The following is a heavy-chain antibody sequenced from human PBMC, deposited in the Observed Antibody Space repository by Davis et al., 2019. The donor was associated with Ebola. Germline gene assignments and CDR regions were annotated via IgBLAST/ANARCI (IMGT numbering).Heavy chain of an antibody. J-gene: IGHJ5*02. CDR2: ISAYNGYT. V-gene: IGHV1-18*04. Sequence: ASLLVSCKASSYTFSSHYMHWVRQAPGQGLLWMAWISAYNGYTNYAQKLPGRVTITTDTSTSTVYMELRSLRSDDTAVYYCARDGRTPYYYGHWFETWGQGTLVTVSP. CDR3: ARDGRTPYYYGHWFET. D-gene: IGHD3-10*01. CDR1: SYTFSSHY.